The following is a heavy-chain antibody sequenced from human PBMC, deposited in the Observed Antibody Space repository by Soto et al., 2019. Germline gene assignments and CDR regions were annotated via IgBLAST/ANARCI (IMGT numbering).Heavy chain of an antibody. Sequence: SETLSLTCTVSGGPISSYYWSWIRQPPGKGLEWIGHIYHSGSTNYNPPLKSRVTISVDTSKNQFSLKLSSVTAADTAVYYCARRDTAYAFDIWDQGTMVTVSS. CDR1: GGPISSYY. V-gene: IGHV4-59*01. CDR3: ARRDTAYAFDI. D-gene: IGHD5-18*01. J-gene: IGHJ3*02. CDR2: IYHSGST.